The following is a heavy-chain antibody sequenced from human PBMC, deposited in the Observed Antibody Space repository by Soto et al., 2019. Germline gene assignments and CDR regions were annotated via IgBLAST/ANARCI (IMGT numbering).Heavy chain of an antibody. Sequence: QVQLQESGPGLVKSSQTLSLTCSVSGGTINSGDYFWSWIRQPPGKGLEWIGSIFYTGSTYYSPSLKSRASMSMDTSKNLFSLMLRSLTAADTAVYFCARVKATLYRDYYFDYWGQGTLVTVSS. V-gene: IGHV4-30-4*01. CDR3: ARVKATLYRDYYFDY. CDR2: IFYTGST. D-gene: IGHD5-12*01. J-gene: IGHJ4*02. CDR1: GGTINSGDYF.